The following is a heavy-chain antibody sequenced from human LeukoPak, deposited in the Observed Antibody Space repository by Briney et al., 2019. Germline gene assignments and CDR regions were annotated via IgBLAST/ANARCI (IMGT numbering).Heavy chain of an antibody. J-gene: IGHJ4*02. D-gene: IGHD3-3*01. CDR3: ARVPGFGVVTDFDY. V-gene: IGHV4-34*01. CDR1: GGSFSGYY. Sequence: SETLSLTCAVYGGSFSGYYWSWIRQPPGKGLEWIGEINHSGSTNYNPSLKSRVTISVDTSKNPFSLKLSSVTAADTAVYYCARVPGFGVVTDFDYWGQGTLVTVSS. CDR2: INHSGST.